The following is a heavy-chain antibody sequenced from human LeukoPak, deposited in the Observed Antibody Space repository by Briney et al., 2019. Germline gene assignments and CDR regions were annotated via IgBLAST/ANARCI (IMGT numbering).Heavy chain of an antibody. CDR2: TSYSGNT. CDR3: TRAPRKAWFDP. J-gene: IGHJ5*02. Sequence: PSETLSLTCSVSGGSISSFYCSWIRQPPGKGLEWIGYTSYSGNTNYNPSLKSRVTVSVDTSRKQFSLRLTSVTAADTAVYYCTRAPRKAWFDPWGQGTLVTVSS. D-gene: IGHD1-14*01. V-gene: IGHV4-59*01. CDR1: GGSISSFY.